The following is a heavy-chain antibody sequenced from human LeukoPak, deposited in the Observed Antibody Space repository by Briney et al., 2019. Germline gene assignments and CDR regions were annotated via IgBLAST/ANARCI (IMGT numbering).Heavy chain of an antibody. CDR2: FYSGTRT. CDR1: GDSLTSGSRY. J-gene: IGHJ6*04. D-gene: IGHD4-17*01. Sequence: TAQTLSLTCTVSGDSLTSGSRYWSWIRQPAGKGLEWIGHFYSGTRTTYNPSLESRVTISGDTAKNQFSLKLDSVTAADTAVYFCARCMSELDYGDYAYYYHMDVWGKGTTVTVSS. V-gene: IGHV4-61*09. CDR3: ARCMSELDYGDYAYYYHMDV.